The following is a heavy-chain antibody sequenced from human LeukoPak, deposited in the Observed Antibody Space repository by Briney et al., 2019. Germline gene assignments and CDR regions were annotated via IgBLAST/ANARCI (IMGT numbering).Heavy chain of an antibody. Sequence: KPSETLSLTCTVSGGSLNGYYWGWIRQPPGKGLECIGYIHSSEGTAHNASLKSRLTISLDTSKNQFSLKLSSVTAADTAVYYCARDSGYDQLSAYGMDVWGQGTTVTVSS. CDR1: GGSLNGYY. J-gene: IGHJ6*02. V-gene: IGHV4-59*01. D-gene: IGHD5-12*01. CDR2: IHSSEGT. CDR3: ARDSGYDQLSAYGMDV.